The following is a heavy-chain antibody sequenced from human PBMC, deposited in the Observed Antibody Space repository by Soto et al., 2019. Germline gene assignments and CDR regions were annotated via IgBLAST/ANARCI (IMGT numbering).Heavy chain of an antibody. V-gene: IGHV3-30*18. Sequence: GGSLRLSCAASGFTFSSYGMHWVRQAPGKGLEWVAVISYDGSNKYYADSVKGRFTISRDNSKNTLYLQMNSLRAEDTAVYYCAKGVSDSSGWYYYGMGVWGQGTTVTVSS. D-gene: IGHD6-19*01. CDR1: GFTFSSYG. J-gene: IGHJ6*02. CDR2: ISYDGSNK. CDR3: AKGVSDSSGWYYYGMGV.